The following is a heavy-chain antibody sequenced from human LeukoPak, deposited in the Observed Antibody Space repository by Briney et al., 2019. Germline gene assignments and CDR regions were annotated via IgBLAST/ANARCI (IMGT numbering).Heavy chain of an antibody. D-gene: IGHD2-2*01. Sequence: GGSLRLSCAASGFTFSSYAMHWVRQAPGKGLEWVAVISYDGSNKYYADSVKGRFTISRDNSKNTLYLQMNSLRAEDTAVYYCARDIHQLPPDWGFDYWGQGTLVTVSS. CDR2: ISYDGSNK. V-gene: IGHV3-30-3*01. CDR1: GFTFSSYA. J-gene: IGHJ4*02. CDR3: ARDIHQLPPDWGFDY.